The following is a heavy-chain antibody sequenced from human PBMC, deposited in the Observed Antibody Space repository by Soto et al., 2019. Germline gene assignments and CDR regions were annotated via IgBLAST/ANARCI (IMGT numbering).Heavy chain of an antibody. CDR1: GFTFSTYW. CDR2: INSDGSTT. J-gene: IGHJ4*02. Sequence: EVQLVESGGDLVQSGGSLRLSCAASGFTFSTYWMHWVRQAPGKGLVWVSRINSDGSTTGYADSVKGRFTISRDNAKKTWMLQRNSLGAEDRAWYYCARGYGDTAGVPFDNWGQGPLSPCPQ. D-gene: IGHD4-17*01. V-gene: IGHV3-74*01. CDR3: ARGYGDTAGVPFDN.